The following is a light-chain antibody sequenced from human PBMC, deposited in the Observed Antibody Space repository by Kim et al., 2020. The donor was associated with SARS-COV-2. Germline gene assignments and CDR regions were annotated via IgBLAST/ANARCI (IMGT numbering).Light chain of an antibody. V-gene: IGLV3-19*01. J-gene: IGLJ2*01. CDR3: NSRDSNNNVL. Sequence: VTLGQTDRITCQGDSLRSYYATWYQQKPGQAPIFVIYGKNNRPSGIPDRFSGSSSGNTASLTITGTQAGDEADYYCNSRDSNNNVLFGGGTQLTVL. CDR1: SLRSYY. CDR2: GKN.